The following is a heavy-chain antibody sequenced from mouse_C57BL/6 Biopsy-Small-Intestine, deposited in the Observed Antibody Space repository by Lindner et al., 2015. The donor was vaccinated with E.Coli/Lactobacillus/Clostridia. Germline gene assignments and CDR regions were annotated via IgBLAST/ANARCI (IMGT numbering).Heavy chain of an antibody. Sequence: VQLQESGTELVKPGASVKLSCKASGYTFISYWMHWVKQRPGQGLEWIGDIDPSNGGTNYNEKFKNKATLTVDKSSSTAYMQLSSLTSEDSAVYYCARSFGNSFAYWGQGTLVTVSA. CDR1: GYTFISYW. CDR2: IDPSNGGT. CDR3: ARSFGNSFAY. D-gene: IGHD2-1*01. V-gene: IGHV1-53*01. J-gene: IGHJ3*01.